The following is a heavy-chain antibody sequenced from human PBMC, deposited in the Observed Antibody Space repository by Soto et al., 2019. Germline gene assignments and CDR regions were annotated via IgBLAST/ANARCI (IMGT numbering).Heavy chain of an antibody. CDR2: IYYSGST. J-gene: IGHJ4*02. Sequence: PSETLSLTCTVSGGSISSSSYYWGWIRQPPGKGLEWIGSIYYSGSTYYNPSLKSRVTISVDTSKNQFSLKLSSVTAADTAVYYCARLGIAMAGTGTNYFDYWGQGTLVTVSS. D-gene: IGHD6-19*01. CDR1: GGSISSSSYY. V-gene: IGHV4-39*01. CDR3: ARLGIAMAGTGTNYFDY.